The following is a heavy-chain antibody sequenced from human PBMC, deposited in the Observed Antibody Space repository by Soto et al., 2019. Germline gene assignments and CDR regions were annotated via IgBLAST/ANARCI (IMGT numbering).Heavy chain of an antibody. CDR3: ARGVCSGGSCYRGFDP. Sequence: PSETLSLTCTVSGGSISSGGYYWSWIRQHPGKGLEWIGYIYYSGSTYYNPSLKSRVTISVDTSKNQFSLKLSSVTAADTAVYYCARGVCSGGSCYRGFDPWGQGTLVTAPQ. CDR2: IYYSGST. V-gene: IGHV4-31*03. D-gene: IGHD2-15*01. CDR1: GGSISSGGYY. J-gene: IGHJ5*02.